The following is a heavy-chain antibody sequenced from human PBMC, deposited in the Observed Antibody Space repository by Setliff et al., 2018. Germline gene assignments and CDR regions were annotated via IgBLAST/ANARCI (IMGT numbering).Heavy chain of an antibody. CDR3: ARALASGSYYGQSSYYMDV. V-gene: IGHV4-4*08. Sequence: SETLSLTCSVSGASISSYFWTWIRQPPGKGLEWIGNIHTSESTKYNPSLKSRVTISLDTSKRQFSLKLTSVTAADTAVYYCARALASGSYYGQSSYYMDVWGKGTTVTVPS. CDR1: GASISSYF. D-gene: IGHD3-10*01. J-gene: IGHJ6*03. CDR2: IHTSEST.